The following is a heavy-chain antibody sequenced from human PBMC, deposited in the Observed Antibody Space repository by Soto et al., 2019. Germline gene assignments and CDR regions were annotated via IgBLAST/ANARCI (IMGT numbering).Heavy chain of an antibody. CDR3: ATWHEREHAYDV. CDR1: GFTISGKKY. D-gene: IGHD1-1*01. V-gene: IGHV3-53*01. CDR2: LYDLDGS. Sequence: GGSLRLSCAAFGFTISGKKYVAWVRQAPGKGLEWVSALYDLDGSFYAVSVKGRFTTSSDSSKTTVYLQMNDLRPDDTAVYYCATWHEREHAYDVWGQGTTVTVSS. J-gene: IGHJ3*01.